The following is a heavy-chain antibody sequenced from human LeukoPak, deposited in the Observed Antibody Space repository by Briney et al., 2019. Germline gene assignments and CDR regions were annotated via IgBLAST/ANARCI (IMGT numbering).Heavy chain of an antibody. J-gene: IGHJ5*01. CDR2: IIPIFGTA. V-gene: IGHV1-69*06. D-gene: IGHD3/OR15-3a*01. CDR3: ARDLVCTVNCKDS. Sequence: EASVKVSCKASGGTFSSYAISWVRQAPGQGLEWMGGIIPIFGTANYAQKFQGRVTITADKSTSTAYMELSSLTFEDTAVYFCARDLVCTVNCKDSWGQGTLVTVSS. CDR1: GGTFSSYA.